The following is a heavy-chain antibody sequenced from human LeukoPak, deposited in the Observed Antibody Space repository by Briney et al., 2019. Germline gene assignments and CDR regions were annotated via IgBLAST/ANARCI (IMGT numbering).Heavy chain of an antibody. CDR3: AGEQWPLGSGY. CDR2: ISGSGGST. V-gene: IGHV3-23*01. Sequence: GGSLRLSCAASGFTFSSYAMSWVCQAPGKGLEWVSAISGSGGSTYYADSVKGRFTISRDNSKNTLYLQMNSLRAEDTAVYYCAGEQWPLGSGYWGQGTLVTVSS. D-gene: IGHD6-19*01. CDR1: GFTFSSYA. J-gene: IGHJ4*02.